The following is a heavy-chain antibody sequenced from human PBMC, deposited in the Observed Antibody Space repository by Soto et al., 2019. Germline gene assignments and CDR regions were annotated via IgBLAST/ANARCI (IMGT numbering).Heavy chain of an antibody. CDR2: IIPVFGTG. Sequence: QVQLVQSGAEVKKAGSSVKVSCKVSGGTFSSYFINWVRQAPGQGLEWVGGIIPVFGTGSYAEKFQGRVTNTAEECTSTAYMELSRPRSDDTGVYYCARETPSAAAAYYYYGLDVWGQGTTVSDPS. J-gene: IGHJ6*02. V-gene: IGHV1-69*01. D-gene: IGHD6-13*01. CDR1: GGTFSSYF. CDR3: ARETPSAAAAYYYYGLDV.